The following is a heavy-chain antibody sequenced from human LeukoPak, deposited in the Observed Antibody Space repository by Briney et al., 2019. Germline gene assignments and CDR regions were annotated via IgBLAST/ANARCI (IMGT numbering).Heavy chain of an antibody. J-gene: IGHJ4*02. Sequence: GGSLRLSCAASGFTLSSYAMSWVRQAPGKGLEWVSAISGSGGSTYYADSVKGRFTISRDNSKNTLYLQMNSLRAEDTAVYYCAKDKACSSTSCYSSYGNWGQGTLVTVSS. V-gene: IGHV3-23*01. D-gene: IGHD2-2*02. CDR1: GFTLSSYA. CDR2: ISGSGGST. CDR3: AKDKACSSTSCYSSYGN.